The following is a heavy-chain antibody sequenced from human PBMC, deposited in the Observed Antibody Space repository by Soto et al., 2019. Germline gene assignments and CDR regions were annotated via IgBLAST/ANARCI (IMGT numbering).Heavy chain of an antibody. Sequence: PSETLSLTCTVSGGSISSYYWSWIRQPPGKGLEWIGYIYYSGSTNYNPSLKSRVTISVDTSKNQFSLKLSSVTAADTAVYYCARDRPHYGDYEGAFDIWGQGTMVTVS. CDR3: ARDRPHYGDYEGAFDI. J-gene: IGHJ3*02. CDR2: IYYSGST. D-gene: IGHD4-17*01. V-gene: IGHV4-59*01. CDR1: GGSISSYY.